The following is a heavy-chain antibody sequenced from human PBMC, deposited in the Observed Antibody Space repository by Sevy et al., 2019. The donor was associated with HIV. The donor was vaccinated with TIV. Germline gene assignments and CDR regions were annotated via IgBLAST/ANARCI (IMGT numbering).Heavy chain of an antibody. CDR2: LNPDGSKI. D-gene: IGHD2-15*01. J-gene: IGHJ4*02. CDR3: VRAIQLAASY. Sequence: GGSLRLSCEASAINIRDYWMNWVRLAPEKGLEWVASLNPDGSKIYYADSVKGRFTISRDSAKNSVFLQMTSLRAEDTAAYYCVRAIQLAASYWGQGMLVTVSS. V-gene: IGHV3-7*02. CDR1: AINIRDYW.